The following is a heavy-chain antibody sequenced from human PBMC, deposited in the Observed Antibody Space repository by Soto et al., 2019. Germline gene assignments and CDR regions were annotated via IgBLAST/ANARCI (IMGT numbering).Heavy chain of an antibody. CDR1: GFTFSNFW. Sequence: GGSLRLSCAGSGFTFSNFWMHWVRQAPGKGLVWVARINTDGSVTSHADSVKGRFTISRDNAKSTLYLQMTSLREEDSAVYYCVRERGPFDAFDVWGQGTMVTVSS. CDR3: VRERGPFDAFDV. J-gene: IGHJ3*01. CDR2: INTDGSVT. V-gene: IGHV3-74*01.